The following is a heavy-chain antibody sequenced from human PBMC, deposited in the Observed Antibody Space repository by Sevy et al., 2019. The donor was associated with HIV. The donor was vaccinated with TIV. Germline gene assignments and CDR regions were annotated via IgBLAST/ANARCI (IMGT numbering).Heavy chain of an antibody. V-gene: IGHV3-73*01. CDR1: GFTFSDSA. CDR2: IRSKPNNYAN. Sequence: GGSLRLSCAASGFTFSDSAMHWVRQAPGKGLQWVGRIRSKPNNYANSYAELVRGRFTISRDDSKTTAYLQMTSLKTEDTAVYYCTSTFSTSTFDSWGQGTLVTVSS. J-gene: IGHJ4*02. D-gene: IGHD2-2*01. CDR3: TSTFSTSTFDS.